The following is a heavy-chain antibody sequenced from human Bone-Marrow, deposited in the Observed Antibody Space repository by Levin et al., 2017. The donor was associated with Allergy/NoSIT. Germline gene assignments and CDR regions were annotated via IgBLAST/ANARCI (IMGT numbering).Heavy chain of an antibody. CDR3: ARYNYEYNALDI. D-gene: IGHD5-18*01. J-gene: IGHJ3*02. CDR2: IGTAGDT. CDR1: GFTFRTHD. V-gene: IGHV3-13*01. Sequence: GESLKISCAASGFTFRTHDMHWVRQGTGKGLEWVSTIGTAGDTYYPDSVRGRFTISRENAKKSLYLQMNGLSAGDTAVYYCARYNYEYNALDIWGQGTMVTVSS.